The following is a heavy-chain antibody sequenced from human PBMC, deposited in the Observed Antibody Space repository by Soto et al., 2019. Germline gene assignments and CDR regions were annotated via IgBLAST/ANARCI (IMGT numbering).Heavy chain of an antibody. D-gene: IGHD2-21*01. CDR1: GDTITELS. CDR2: FDPEDGET. V-gene: IGHV1-24*01. J-gene: IGHJ4*02. Sequence: GASVKASCKFSGDTITELSMHWVRQAPGKGLEWMGGFDPEDGETNYAQKFQGRVTMTRDTFASTAYMELSSLRSEDTAVYYCARDHAYGIPDYRGQGTLVTVSS. CDR3: ARDHAYGIPDY.